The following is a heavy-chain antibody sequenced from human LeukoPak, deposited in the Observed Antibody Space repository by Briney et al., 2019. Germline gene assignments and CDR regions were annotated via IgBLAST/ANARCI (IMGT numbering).Heavy chain of an antibody. J-gene: IGHJ4*02. Sequence: ASVKVSCKASGYTFSNYYMHWVRQAPGQGLEWMGIINPSDGSTSYAQKFQGRVTMTRDTSTSTVYMELSSLRSEDTAVYYCARDSSGWFGALFMWGQGTLVTVSS. V-gene: IGHV1-46*01. CDR3: ARDSSGWFGALFM. CDR2: INPSDGST. CDR1: GYTFSNYY. D-gene: IGHD3-10*01.